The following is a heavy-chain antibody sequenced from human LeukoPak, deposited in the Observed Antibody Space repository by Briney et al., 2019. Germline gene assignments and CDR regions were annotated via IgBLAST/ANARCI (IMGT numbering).Heavy chain of an antibody. V-gene: IGHV4-59*01. CDR3: TRGAGWLIDY. D-gene: IGHD3-16*01. J-gene: IGHJ4*02. Sequence: SETLSLTCTVSDDSISDYYRGWIRQPPGKGLEWIGYFYNSGRSTYNPSLKSRVTISADTSKNHFSLKLNSVTTADTAVYFCTRGAGWLIDYWGQGILVTVSS. CDR1: DDSISDYY. CDR2: FYNSGRS.